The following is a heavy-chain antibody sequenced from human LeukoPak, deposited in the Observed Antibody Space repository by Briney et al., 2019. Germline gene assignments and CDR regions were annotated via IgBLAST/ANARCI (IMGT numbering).Heavy chain of an antibody. CDR1: DDSFTSHY. V-gene: IGHV4-59*11. D-gene: IGHD2-2*01. CDR3: ARRRLPDARFSWFDL. CDR2: VDHAGRA. Sequence: PSETLSLTCTVSDDSFTSHYWSWIRQPPGKGLEWVAYVDHAGRANYSPSLKSRITVSVDTSKNQFSLKLTSVTLADTAVYYCARRRLPDARFSWFDLWGQGNLVTVSS. J-gene: IGHJ5*02.